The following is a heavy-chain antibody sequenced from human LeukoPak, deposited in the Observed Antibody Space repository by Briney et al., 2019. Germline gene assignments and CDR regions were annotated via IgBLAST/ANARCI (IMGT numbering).Heavy chain of an antibody. Sequence: ASVKVSCKASGYTFTSYGISWVRQAPGQGLEWMGWISAYNGNTNYAQKLQGRVAMTTDTSTSTAYMELRSLRSDDTAVYYCARDMITFGGALFDYWGQGTLVTVSS. J-gene: IGHJ4*02. CDR1: GYTFTSYG. V-gene: IGHV1-18*01. CDR3: ARDMITFGGALFDY. D-gene: IGHD3-16*01. CDR2: ISAYNGNT.